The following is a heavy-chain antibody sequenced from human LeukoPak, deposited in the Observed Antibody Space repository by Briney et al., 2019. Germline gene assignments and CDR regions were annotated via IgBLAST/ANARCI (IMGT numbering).Heavy chain of an antibody. D-gene: IGHD4-11*01. CDR2: IIPKFGAA. CDR3: ARGGHYTDHGGYYYMDV. V-gene: IGHV1-69*13. CDR1: GYTFTTYY. Sequence: AASVKVSCKSSGYTFTTYYMHWVRQAPGQGLEWMGGIIPKFGAANYAQKFQDRVRISADESTSTAYMELSSLRSEDTAVYYCARGGHYTDHGGYYYMDVWGKGTSVIISS. J-gene: IGHJ6*03.